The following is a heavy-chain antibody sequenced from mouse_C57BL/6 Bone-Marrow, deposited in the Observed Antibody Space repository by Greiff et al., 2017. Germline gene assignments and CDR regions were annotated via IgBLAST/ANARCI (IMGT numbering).Heavy chain of an antibody. J-gene: IGHJ2*01. Sequence: VQLKQSGPVLVKPGASVKMSCKASGYTFTDYYMNWVKQSHGKSLEWIGVINPYNGGTSYNQKFKGKATLTVDKSSSTAYMELNSLTSEDSAVYYCARTIGIITTVVATDYWGQGTTLTVSS. CDR1: GYTFTDYY. D-gene: IGHD1-1*01. CDR3: ARTIGIITTVVATDY. CDR2: INPYNGGT. V-gene: IGHV1-19*01.